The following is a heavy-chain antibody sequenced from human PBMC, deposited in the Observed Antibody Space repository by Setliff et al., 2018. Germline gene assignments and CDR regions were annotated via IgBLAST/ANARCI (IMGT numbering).Heavy chain of an antibody. J-gene: IGHJ4*02. CDR1: GFTFDDYA. V-gene: IGHV3-43D*04. D-gene: IGHD3-10*01. Sequence: GGSLRLSCAASGFTFDDYAMHWVRQAPGKGLEWVSLISWDGGSTYYADSVKGRFTISRDNSKNSLYLQMNSLRAEDTALYYCAMGDEYGSGSYYPFDYWGQGTLVTAPQ. CDR3: AMGDEYGSGSYYPFDY. CDR2: ISWDGGST.